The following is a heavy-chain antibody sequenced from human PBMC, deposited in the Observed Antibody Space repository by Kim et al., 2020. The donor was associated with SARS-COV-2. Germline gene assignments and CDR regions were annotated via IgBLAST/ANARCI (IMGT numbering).Heavy chain of an antibody. V-gene: IGHV3-74*01. CDR3: ARVAGGSSPYYFDY. D-gene: IGHD1-26*01. J-gene: IGHJ4*02. CDR1: GFTFSSYW. Sequence: GGSLRLSCAASGFTFSSYWMHWVRQAPGKGLMWVSRINSDGSSTTYADSVKGRFTISRDNAKNTLYLQMNSLIAEDTAVYYCARVAGGSSPYYFDYWGQGTLVTVSS. CDR2: INSDGSST.